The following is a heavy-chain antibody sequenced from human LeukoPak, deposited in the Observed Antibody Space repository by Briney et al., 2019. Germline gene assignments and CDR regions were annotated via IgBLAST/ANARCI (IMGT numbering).Heavy chain of an antibody. J-gene: IGHJ4*02. V-gene: IGHV4-39*01. Sequence: PSETLSLTCSVSGGSISTSGYYWGWIRQPPGKGLEYIGSMYYSGSTDYNPSLKSRVTISVDTSNNHFSLRLSSVTAADAAVYYCARRRGIFSYYFDYWGQGTLVTVSS. CDR2: MYYSGST. CDR3: ARRRGIFSYYFDY. CDR1: GGSISTSGYY. D-gene: IGHD2-15*01.